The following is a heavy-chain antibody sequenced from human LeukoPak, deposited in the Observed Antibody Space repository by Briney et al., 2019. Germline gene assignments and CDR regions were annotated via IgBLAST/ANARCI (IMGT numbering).Heavy chain of an antibody. J-gene: IGHJ2*01. CDR3: ARGFYFSMTELYYLDL. V-gene: IGHV3-7*04. CDR1: GFTFRSYS. D-gene: IGHD2-8*01. CDR2: IKQDETEK. Sequence: GGSLRLSCAASGFTFRSYSMSWVRQAPGKGLEWVANIKQDETEKFYVDSVKGRLTISRDNAKNSLYLQMNSLRVEDSAVYYCARGFYFSMTELYYLDLWGRGTLVTVSS.